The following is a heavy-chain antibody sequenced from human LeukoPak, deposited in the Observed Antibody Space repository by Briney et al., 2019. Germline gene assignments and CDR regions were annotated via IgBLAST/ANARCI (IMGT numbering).Heavy chain of an antibody. CDR2: MNPNSGNT. CDR1: GYTFTSYD. CDR3: ARGGFYDFWSGYYAGNWFDP. J-gene: IGHJ5*02. Sequence: ASVKVSCKASGYTFTSYDINWVRQATGQGLERIGWMNPNSGNTGYAQKFQGRVTMTRNTSISTAYMELSSLRSEDTAVYYCARGGFYDFWSGYYAGNWFDPWGQGTLVTVSS. V-gene: IGHV1-8*01. D-gene: IGHD3-3*01.